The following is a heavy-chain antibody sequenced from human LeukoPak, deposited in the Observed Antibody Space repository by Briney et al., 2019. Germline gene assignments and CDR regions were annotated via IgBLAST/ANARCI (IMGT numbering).Heavy chain of an antibody. Sequence: PSETLSLTCTVSGGSISSGDYYWSWIRQPPGKGLEWIGYIYYSGSTYYNPSLKSRVTISVDTSKNQFSLKLSSVTAAHTTVYYCARVAPVKDAFDIWGQGTMVTVSS. CDR2: IYYSGST. J-gene: IGHJ3*02. CDR3: ARVAPVKDAFDI. V-gene: IGHV4-30-4*08. CDR1: GGSISSGDYY.